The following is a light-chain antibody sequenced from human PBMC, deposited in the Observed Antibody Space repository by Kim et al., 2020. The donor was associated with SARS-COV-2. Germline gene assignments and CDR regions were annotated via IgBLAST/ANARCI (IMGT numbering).Light chain of an antibody. J-gene: IGLJ3*02. Sequence: GGTVKLTCGLRAGSVSTGHYPSWSKQKTGQVPRTLIYSTDTRSSGVPRRFSGAIVGNKAALTITGAQADDESDYYCMLYMGNGISVFGGGTQLTVL. CDR1: AGSVSTGHY. CDR2: STD. V-gene: IGLV8-61*01. CDR3: MLYMGNGISV.